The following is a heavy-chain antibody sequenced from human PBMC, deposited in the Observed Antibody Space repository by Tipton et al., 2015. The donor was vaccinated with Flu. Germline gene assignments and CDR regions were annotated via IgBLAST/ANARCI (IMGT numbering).Heavy chain of an antibody. V-gene: IGHV4-39*07. CDR1: GGSIVSSGHY. Sequence: TLSLTCSVYGGSIVSSGHYWVWVRQSPGQGLECLGSIYYTGITYYKPSLKGRLTMAVDTSKNQFSLNLMSVTAADTAVYYCARDRAGDDYDYGMDVWGQGTAVTVS. D-gene: IGHD4/OR15-4a*01. CDR3: ARDRAGDDYDYGMDV. J-gene: IGHJ6*02. CDR2: IYYTGIT.